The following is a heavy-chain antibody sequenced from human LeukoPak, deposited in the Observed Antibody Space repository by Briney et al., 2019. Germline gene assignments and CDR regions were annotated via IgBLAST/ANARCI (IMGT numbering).Heavy chain of an antibody. D-gene: IGHD3-9*01. Sequence: GGSLRLSCAASGFTLSSYSMHWVRQAPGKGLEFVSAISRNGRNTYYANSVKGRFTISRDISKNTLYLQMGSLRPEDMAVYYCARTYYDILTGYNPYFDYWGQGILVTVSS. CDR2: ISRNGRNT. CDR3: ARTYYDILTGYNPYFDY. CDR1: GFTLSSYS. V-gene: IGHV3-64*01. J-gene: IGHJ4*02.